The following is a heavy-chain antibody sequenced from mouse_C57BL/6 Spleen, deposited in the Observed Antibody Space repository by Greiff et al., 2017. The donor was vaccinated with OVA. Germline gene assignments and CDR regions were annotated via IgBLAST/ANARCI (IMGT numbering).Heavy chain of an antibody. V-gene: IGHV6-3*01. J-gene: IGHJ2*01. CDR2: IRLKSDNYAT. CDR3: TASPSTVLQGYFDY. D-gene: IGHD6-1*01. CDR1: GFTFSNYW. Sequence: EVKVEESGGGLVQPGGSMKLSCVASGFTFSNYWMNWVRQSPEKGLEWVAQIRLKSDNYATHYAESVKGRFTISRDDSKSSVYLQMNNLRAEDTGIYYCTASPSTVLQGYFDYWGQGTTLTVSS.